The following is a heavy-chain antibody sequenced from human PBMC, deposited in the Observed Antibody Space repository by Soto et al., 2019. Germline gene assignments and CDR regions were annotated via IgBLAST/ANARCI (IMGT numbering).Heavy chain of an antibody. D-gene: IGHD5-18*01. J-gene: IGHJ4*02. CDR2: INHSGST. V-gene: IGHV4-34*01. CDR3: ARARSWGYSYGNNHIDY. CDR1: GASFSGYY. Sequence: ESLSVTCSVYGASFSGYYWSWIRQPPGKGLEWIGEINHSGSTNYNPSLKSRVTISVDTSKNQFSLKLSSVTAADTAVYSCARARSWGYSYGNNHIDYWGQGTLVTVSA.